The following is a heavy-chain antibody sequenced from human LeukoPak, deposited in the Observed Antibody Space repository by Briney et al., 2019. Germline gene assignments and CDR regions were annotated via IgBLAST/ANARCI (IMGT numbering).Heavy chain of an antibody. D-gene: IGHD1-26*01. CDR3: ARDHKWAFDY. CDR1: GFTFSRFE. CDR2: ISSSSSYI. V-gene: IGHV3-21*01. J-gene: IGHJ4*02. Sequence: GGSLRLSCAASGFTFSRFEMNWVRQAPGKGLEWVSSISSSSSYIYYADSVKGRFTISRDTARNSVDLQMNSLRADDTAVYYCARDHKWAFDYWGQGTLVTVSS.